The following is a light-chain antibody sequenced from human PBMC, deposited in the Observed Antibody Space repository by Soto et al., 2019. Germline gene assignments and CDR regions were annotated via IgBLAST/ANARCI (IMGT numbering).Light chain of an antibody. J-gene: IGKJ2*01. CDR3: QQYSSTPYN. Sequence: EIVMTQSPDSLAVSLGERATINCKSSQSVLYSSNNEKYLAWYQQKPGQSPKLLIHWASTRKSGVPDRFSGSGSGTDFNLTISSLQTEDVAVYFCQQYSSTPYNFGQGTKLEIK. V-gene: IGKV4-1*01. CDR1: QSVLYSSNNEKY. CDR2: WAS.